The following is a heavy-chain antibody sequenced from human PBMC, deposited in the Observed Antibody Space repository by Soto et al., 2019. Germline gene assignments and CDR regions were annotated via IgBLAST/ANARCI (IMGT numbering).Heavy chain of an antibody. CDR1: GYIFTSYW. V-gene: IGHV5-10-1*01. Sequence: GESLKISCNGSGYIFTSYWISWVRQMPGKGLEWMGRIDPSDSYTNYSPSFQGHVTISADKSISTAYLQWSSLKASDTAMYYCASSLGGDYGYWGQGTLVTVSS. D-gene: IGHD4-17*01. J-gene: IGHJ4*02. CDR3: ASSLGGDYGY. CDR2: IDPSDSYT.